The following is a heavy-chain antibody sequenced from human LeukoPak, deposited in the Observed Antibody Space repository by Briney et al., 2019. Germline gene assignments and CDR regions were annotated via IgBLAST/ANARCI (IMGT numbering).Heavy chain of an antibody. J-gene: IGHJ1*01. CDR3: ARGYSSGWYTDFQH. Sequence: PSETLSLTCTVSGGSISSSSYYWSWIRQPPGKGLEWIGYIYYSGSTNYNPSLKSRVTISVDTSKNQFSLKLSSVTAADTAVYYCARGYSSGWYTDFQHWGQGTLVTVSS. CDR1: GGSISSSSYY. CDR2: IYYSGST. V-gene: IGHV4-61*01. D-gene: IGHD6-19*01.